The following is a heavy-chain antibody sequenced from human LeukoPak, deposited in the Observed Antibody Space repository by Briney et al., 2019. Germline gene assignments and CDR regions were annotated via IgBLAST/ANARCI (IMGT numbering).Heavy chain of an antibody. J-gene: IGHJ6*03. CDR2: IYPGDSDT. CDR3: ARQASYYYYYMDV. V-gene: IGHV5-51*01. CDR1: GSSFTSYW. Sequence: GESLEISCQGSGSSFTSYWIGWVRQLPGKGLEWMGIIYPGDSDTSYSPSFQGQVTISADKSISTAYLQWSSLKASDTAMYYCARQASYYYYYMDVWGKGTTVTVSS.